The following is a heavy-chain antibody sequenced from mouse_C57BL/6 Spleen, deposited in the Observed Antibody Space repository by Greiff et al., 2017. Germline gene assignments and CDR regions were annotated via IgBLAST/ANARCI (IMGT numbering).Heavy chain of an antibody. CDR1: GFTFSDSG. D-gene: IGHD1-1*02. Sequence: EVKVVESGGGLVKPGGSLKLSCAASGFTFSDSGMHWVRQAPEKGLEWVAYISSGSGTIYYADTVKGRFTISRDNAKNTLFLQMTSLRSEDTAMDYCARGDGRGYFDVWGTGTTVTVSS. J-gene: IGHJ1*03. CDR2: ISSGSGTI. V-gene: IGHV5-17*01. CDR3: ARGDGRGYFDV.